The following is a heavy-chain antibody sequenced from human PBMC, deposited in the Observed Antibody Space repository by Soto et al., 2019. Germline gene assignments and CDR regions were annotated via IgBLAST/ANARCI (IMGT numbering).Heavy chain of an antibody. V-gene: IGHV3-21*01. Sequence: PGGSLRLSCAASGFTFSSYSMNWVRQAPGKGLGWVSSICSSSSYIYYADSVKGRFTISRDNAKNSLYLQMNSLRAEDTAVYYCARDMYGDYVRYYYYYGMDVWGQGTTVTVSS. CDR3: ARDMYGDYVRYYYYYGMDV. D-gene: IGHD4-17*01. CDR2: ICSSSSYI. J-gene: IGHJ6*02. CDR1: GFTFSSYS.